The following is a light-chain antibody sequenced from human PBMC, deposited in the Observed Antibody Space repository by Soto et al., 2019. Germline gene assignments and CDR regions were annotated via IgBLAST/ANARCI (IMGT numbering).Light chain of an antibody. J-gene: IGKJ5*01. CDR1: QTVRTY. CDR2: AAS. Sequence: DIQMTQSPSSLSASVGDRVTITCRASQTVRTYLNWYQQKPGKAPTLLVYAASTLGSAVPPRFNGAGSETDCTLTTSGLQPDEFATYYCQQTFSTPITFGQGTRLE. V-gene: IGKV1-39*01. CDR3: QQTFSTPIT.